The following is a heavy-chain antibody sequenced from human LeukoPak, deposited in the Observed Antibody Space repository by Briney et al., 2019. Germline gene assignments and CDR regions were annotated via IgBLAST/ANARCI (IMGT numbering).Heavy chain of an antibody. D-gene: IGHD1-26*01. Sequence: GSXXXSCAASGFTLRNYTMSWVRQAPGKGLEWVSSIGAGDKYTYHIDSVKGRFTITRDNSKNTLYLQMNSLRAEDTAVYYCASGNYFDYWGQGTLVTVSS. CDR2: IGAGDKYT. CDR3: ASGNYFDY. V-gene: IGHV3-23*01. J-gene: IGHJ4*02. CDR1: GFTLRNYT.